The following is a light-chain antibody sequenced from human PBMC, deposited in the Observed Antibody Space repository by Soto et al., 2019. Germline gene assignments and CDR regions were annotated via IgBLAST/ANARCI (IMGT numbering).Light chain of an antibody. CDR1: QSLAFRDGNIY. Sequence: DIVLTQTPLSLVVTLGQPASISCKSSQSLAFRDGNIYLNWLQQRPGQPPRLLIYKTSNRFSGGPDRFSGRGAGTEFTLKISKVEAEDVGVYYCVEAALLPHAFGQGTKVEIK. CDR2: KTS. V-gene: IGKV2-24*01. CDR3: VEAALLPHA. J-gene: IGKJ1*01.